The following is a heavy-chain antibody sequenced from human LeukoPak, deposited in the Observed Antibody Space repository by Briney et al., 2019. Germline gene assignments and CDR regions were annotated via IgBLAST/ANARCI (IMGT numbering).Heavy chain of an antibody. Sequence: GGSLRLSCSASGFTFSSFVMHWVRQAPGKGLEYVSAITNGGITYYADSVKGRFTISRDNSKNTLYLQMNSLRAEDTAVYYCARRGGIHLEYFDYWGQGTLVTVSS. V-gene: IGHV3-64*04. CDR2: ITNGGIT. J-gene: IGHJ4*02. CDR3: ARRGGIHLEYFDY. D-gene: IGHD3-3*01. CDR1: GFTFSSFV.